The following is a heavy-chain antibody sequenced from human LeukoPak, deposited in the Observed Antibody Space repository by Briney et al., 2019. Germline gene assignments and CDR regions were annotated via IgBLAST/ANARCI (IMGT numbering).Heavy chain of an antibody. CDR2: IERDGRST. V-gene: IGHV3-74*01. D-gene: IGHD1-26*01. CDR3: AREHRHEGATVDS. J-gene: IGHJ4*02. CDR1: GFTFSSYW. Sequence: GGSQRLSCAASGFTFSSYWMHWVRQAPGKGLVWVSRIERDGRSTSYADSVRGRFTISRDNAKNTLYLQMNSLRAEDTAVYYCAREHRHEGATVDSWGQGTLVTVSS.